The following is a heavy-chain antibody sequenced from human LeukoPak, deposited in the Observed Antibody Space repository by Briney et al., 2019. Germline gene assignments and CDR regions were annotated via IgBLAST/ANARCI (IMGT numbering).Heavy chain of an antibody. CDR2: IYYSGST. CDR3: ARLHYGGNYGYYYYYMDV. V-gene: IGHV4-59*08. CDR1: GGSISTYY. D-gene: IGHD4-23*01. Sequence: SETLSLTCTVSGGSISTYYWTWIRQPPGKGLEWIGYIYYSGSTNYNPSLKSRVTISVDTSKNQFSLKLSSVTAADTAVYYCARLHYGGNYGYYYYYMDVWGKGTTVTISS. J-gene: IGHJ6*03.